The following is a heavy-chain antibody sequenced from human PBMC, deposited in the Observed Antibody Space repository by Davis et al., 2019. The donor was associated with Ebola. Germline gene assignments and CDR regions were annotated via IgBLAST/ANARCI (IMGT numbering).Heavy chain of an antibody. CDR2: INAGNGNT. Sequence: SVKVSCKASGYTFTSYAMHWVRQAPGQRLEWMGWINAGNGNTKYSQKFQGRVTITRDTSASTAYMELSSLRSEDTAVYYCARERFYDILTGYYSGLSTLGEFDYWGQGTLVTVSS. CDR3: ARERFYDILTGYYSGLSTLGEFDY. V-gene: IGHV1-3*01. CDR1: GYTFTSYA. J-gene: IGHJ4*02. D-gene: IGHD3-9*01.